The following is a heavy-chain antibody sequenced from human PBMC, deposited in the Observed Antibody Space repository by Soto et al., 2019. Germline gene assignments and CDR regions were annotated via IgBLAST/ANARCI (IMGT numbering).Heavy chain of an antibody. D-gene: IGHD3-22*01. V-gene: IGHV4-39*01. CDR1: GCSISSSSYY. CDR3: ASKLNYYDSSGYYYP. CDR2: IYYSGST. Sequence: SETLSLTCTFSGCSISSSSYYWGWIRQPPGKGLEWIGSIYYSGSTYYNPSLKSRVTISVDTSKNQFSLKLSSVTAADTAVYYCASKLNYYDSSGYYYPWGQGTLVTVS. J-gene: IGHJ5*02.